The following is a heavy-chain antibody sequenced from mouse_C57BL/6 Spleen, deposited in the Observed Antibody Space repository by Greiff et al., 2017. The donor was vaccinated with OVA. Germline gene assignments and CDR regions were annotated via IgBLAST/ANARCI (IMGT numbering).Heavy chain of an antibody. D-gene: IGHD2-5*01. V-gene: IGHV1-54*01. CDR2: INPGSGGT. CDR1: GYAFTNYL. CDR3: SYSNYLEDYFDY. Sequence: QVHVKQSGAELVRPGTSVKVSCKASGYAFTNYLIEWVKQRPGQGLEWIGVINPGSGGTNYNEKFKGKATLTADKSSSTAYMQLSSLTSEDSAVYFCSYSNYLEDYFDYWGQGTTLTVSS. J-gene: IGHJ2*01.